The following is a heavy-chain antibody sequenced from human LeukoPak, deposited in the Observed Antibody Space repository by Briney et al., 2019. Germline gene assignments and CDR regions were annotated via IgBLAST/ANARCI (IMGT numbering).Heavy chain of an antibody. V-gene: IGHV3-64*04. J-gene: IGHJ5*02. CDR3: AKDSRIVITPYNWFDP. D-gene: IGHD2/OR15-2a*01. Sequence: PGGSLRLSCSASGFTFSSYAMHWVRQAPGKGLEYVSAISSNGGSTYYADSVKGRFTISRDNSKNMLYLQMNSLRAEDSAVYYCAKDSRIVITPYNWFDPWGRGTLVTVSS. CDR2: ISSNGGST. CDR1: GFTFSSYA.